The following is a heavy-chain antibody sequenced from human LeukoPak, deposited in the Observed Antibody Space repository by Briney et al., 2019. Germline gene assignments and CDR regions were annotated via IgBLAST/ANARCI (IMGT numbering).Heavy chain of an antibody. CDR3: GRESGYCYFYDY. V-gene: IGHV3-48*02. Sequence: GGSLSLFCAASGFPLRSLAMQWVRHAPGKGRVWGSYNTYNSRTIVDAAAVKGRFIISRDNAKDALYLQISNLRDEHTAVYYFGRESGYCYFYDYWGRGTLVTVSS. CDR1: GFPLRSLA. J-gene: IGHJ4*02. D-gene: IGHD5-18*01. CDR2: NTYNSRTI.